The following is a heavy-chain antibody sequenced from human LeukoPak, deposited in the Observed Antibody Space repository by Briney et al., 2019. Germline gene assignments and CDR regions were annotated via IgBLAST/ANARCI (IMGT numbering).Heavy chain of an antibody. V-gene: IGHV4-34*01. J-gene: IGHJ6*03. D-gene: IGHD3-10*01. CDR3: ARGAYYYGSGSYNWRYYYYYMDV. CDR1: GGSFSGHY. CDR2: INHSGST. Sequence: PSETLSLTCAVYGGSFSGHYWSWIRQPPGKGLEWIGEINHSGSTNYNPSLKSRVTISVDTSKNQFSLKLSSVTAADTAVYYCARGAYYYGSGSYNWRYYYYYMDVWGKGTTVTVSS.